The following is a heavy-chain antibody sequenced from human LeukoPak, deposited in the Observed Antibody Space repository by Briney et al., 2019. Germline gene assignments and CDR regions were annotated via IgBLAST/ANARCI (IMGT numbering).Heavy chain of an antibody. J-gene: IGHJ3*02. CDR1: GFSLSAYD. V-gene: IGHV3-23*01. CDR2: TSRRGPT. D-gene: IGHD2-15*01. CDR3: AQGGYFAFDM. Sequence: GGSLRLSCAASGFSLSAYDMQWVRQAPGKGLEWVSGTSRRGPTYYTDSVRGRFTISRDNSKNILYLQMDSLRADDTAVYYCAQGGYFAFDMWGQGKMVAVSS.